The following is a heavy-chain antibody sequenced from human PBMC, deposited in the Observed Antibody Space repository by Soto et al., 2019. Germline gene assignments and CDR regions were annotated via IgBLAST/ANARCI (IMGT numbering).Heavy chain of an antibody. CDR2: IWYDGSNK. CDR3: ARVSSGWPFDY. J-gene: IGHJ4*02. D-gene: IGHD6-19*01. CDR1: GFTFSSYG. Sequence: QVQLVESGGGVVQPGRSLRLSCAASGFTFSSYGMHWVRQAPGKGLEWVAVIWYDGSNKYYADSVKGRFTISRDNSKNTLYLQMNSLIAEDTAVYYCARVSSGWPFDYWGQGTLVTVSS. V-gene: IGHV3-33*01.